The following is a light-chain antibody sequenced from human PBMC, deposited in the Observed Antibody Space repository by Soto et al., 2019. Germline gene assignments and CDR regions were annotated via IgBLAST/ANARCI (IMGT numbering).Light chain of an antibody. J-gene: IGKJ5*01. CDR3: QQCGSSPIT. Sequence: EIVLTQSPGTLSLSPGERATLSCRASQSVSSSFLAWYQHKPGQAPRLLIYGASSRATGIPHRFSGSGSGTDFTLTISRLEPEDFAVYYCQQCGSSPITFGQGTRLE. CDR1: QSVSSSF. V-gene: IGKV3-20*01. CDR2: GAS.